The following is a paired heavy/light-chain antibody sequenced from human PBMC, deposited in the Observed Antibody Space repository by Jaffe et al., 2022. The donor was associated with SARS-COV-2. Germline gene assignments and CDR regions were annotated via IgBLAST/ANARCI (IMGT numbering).Light chain of an antibody. J-gene: IGKJ1*01. CDR1: QSVRTNY. CDR3: QQYADSPPT. CDR2: GAS. Sequence: EIVLTQSPGTLSLSPGERATLSCRASQSVRTNYLAWYQQKRGQAPRLLIYGASGRTTGIPDRFSGSGSGTDFTLTITRLEPEDFAVYYCQQYADSPPTFGQGTKVEMK. V-gene: IGKV3-20*01.
Heavy chain of an antibody. J-gene: IGHJ1*01. CDR2: ISGRGDNT. V-gene: IGHV3-23*01. Sequence: EVQLSESGGGLVQPGGSLRLSCAASGFTFASCAMSWVRQAPGKGPEWVSDISGRGDNTRYADSVKGRFTISRDNSKNTLHLQMSSLRVEDTAVYYCTKRPLPGLIGADDRWGQGALVTVSS. CDR1: GFTFASCA. D-gene: IGHD2-8*01. CDR3: TKRPLPGLIGADDR.